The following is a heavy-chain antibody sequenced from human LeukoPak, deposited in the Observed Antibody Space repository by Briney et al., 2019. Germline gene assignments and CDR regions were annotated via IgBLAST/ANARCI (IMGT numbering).Heavy chain of an antibody. V-gene: IGHV3-13*04. CDR2: VITAGDT. Sequence: PGGSLRLSCAASGFSFRGYDMHWARQATGKGLKWVSPVITAGDTYYLGSVKGRFTISRENAKNSLYLQMNSLGAEDTAVYYCARNWGLDYWGQGTLVTVSS. CDR1: GFSFRGYD. CDR3: ARNWGLDY. J-gene: IGHJ4*02. D-gene: IGHD7-27*01.